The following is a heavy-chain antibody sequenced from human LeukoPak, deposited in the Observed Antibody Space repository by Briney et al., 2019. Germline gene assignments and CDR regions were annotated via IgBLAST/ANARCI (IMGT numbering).Heavy chain of an antibody. D-gene: IGHD2-21*02. CDR2: INAGNGNT. Sequence: ASVKVSCKASGYTFTSYAMHCVRQAPGQRLEWMGWINAGNGNTKYPQKFQGRVTITRDTSASTAYMELSSLRSEDKAVYYCARAEGCGGDCYPLYYYYYGMDVWGQGTTVTVSS. CDR1: GYTFTSYA. V-gene: IGHV1-3*01. J-gene: IGHJ6*02. CDR3: ARAEGCGGDCYPLYYYYYGMDV.